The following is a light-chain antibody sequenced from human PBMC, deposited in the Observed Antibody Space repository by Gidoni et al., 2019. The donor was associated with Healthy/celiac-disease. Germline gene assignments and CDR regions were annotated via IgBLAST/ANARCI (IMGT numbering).Light chain of an antibody. CDR2: EVS. CDR1: SSDVGGYNS. CDR3: SAYAGSNNLV. Sequence: QSALTQPPSASGSPGQSVTISCTGTSSDVGGYNSVSWYQQHPGKALKLVIYEVSKRPSGVPDRFSGSKSGNTATLTVSGLQAEDEAEYCCSAYAGSNNLVFGGGTKLTVL. J-gene: IGLJ2*01. V-gene: IGLV2-8*01.